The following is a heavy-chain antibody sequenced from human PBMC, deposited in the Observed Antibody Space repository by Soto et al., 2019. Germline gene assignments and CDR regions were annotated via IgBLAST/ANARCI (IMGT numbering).Heavy chain of an antibody. CDR1: GFSLSTGGMG. J-gene: IGHJ6*02. Sequence: SGPTLVNPTQTLTLTCTFSGFSLSTGGMGVGWIRQPPGKALEWLALIYWDGDRRYRPSLMSRLTIAKDTSKNQVVLTMANMDPVDTATYYCVHSRCGGDCLQSYSSHYYYGMDIWGQGTTVTVS. V-gene: IGHV2-5*02. CDR3: VHSRCGGDCLQSYSSHYYYGMDI. D-gene: IGHD2-21*02. CDR2: IYWDGDR.